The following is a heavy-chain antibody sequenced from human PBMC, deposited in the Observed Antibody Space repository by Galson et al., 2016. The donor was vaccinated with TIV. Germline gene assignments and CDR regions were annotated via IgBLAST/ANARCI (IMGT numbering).Heavy chain of an antibody. CDR3: ARVPGGFSCLVPFDN. J-gene: IGHJ4*02. CDR2: IDWDGDK. Sequence: PALVKPTQTVTLTCTFSGFSLTTSGVSVVWIRQPPGKALEWLARIDWDGDKHFSASLKTRLSIAKDTYKSQVVLRLTDVDPVDTGTSYCARVPGGFSCLVPFDNWGQGTPVTVSS. CDR1: GFSLTTSGVS. V-gene: IGHV2-70*11. D-gene: IGHD2-15*01.